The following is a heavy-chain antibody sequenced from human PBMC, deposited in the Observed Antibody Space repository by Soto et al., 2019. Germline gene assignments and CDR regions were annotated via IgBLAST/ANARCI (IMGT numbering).Heavy chain of an antibody. Sequence: GGSLRLSCAASGLTFSSYSMNWVRQAPGKGLEWVSYISSSSTTIYYADSVKGRFTISRDNSKNTLYLQMSSLRAEDTAVYYCARDRSGFDIWGQGTMVTVSS. J-gene: IGHJ3*02. D-gene: IGHD3-10*01. CDR2: ISSSSTTI. CDR3: ARDRSGFDI. V-gene: IGHV3-48*01. CDR1: GLTFSSYS.